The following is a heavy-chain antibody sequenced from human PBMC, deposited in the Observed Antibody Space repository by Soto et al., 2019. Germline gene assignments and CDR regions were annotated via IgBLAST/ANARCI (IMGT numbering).Heavy chain of an antibody. CDR3: ARDFEKYIVAVAGRNSAFDI. CDR1: GFTFSSYS. V-gene: IGHV3-21*01. Sequence: PGGSLRLSCAASGFTFSSYSMNWVRQAPGKGLEWVSSISSSSSYIYYADSVKGRFTISRDNAKNSLYLQMNSLRAEDTAVYYCARDFEKYIVAVAGRNSAFDIWGQGTMVTVSS. D-gene: IGHD6-19*01. J-gene: IGHJ3*02. CDR2: ISSSSSYI.